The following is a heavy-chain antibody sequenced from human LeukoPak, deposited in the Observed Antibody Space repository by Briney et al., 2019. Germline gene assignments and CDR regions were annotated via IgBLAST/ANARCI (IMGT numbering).Heavy chain of an antibody. J-gene: IGHJ4*02. Sequence: ASVKVSCKASGYTFTGYYMHRVRQAPGQGLEWMGWINPNTGGTNYAQNFQGRVTMTRDTSISTAYMELSRLKSDDTAVYYCARGPTVTTDYWGQGTLVTVSS. CDR3: ARGPTVTTDY. V-gene: IGHV1-2*02. D-gene: IGHD4-17*01. CDR2: INPNTGGT. CDR1: GYTFTGYY.